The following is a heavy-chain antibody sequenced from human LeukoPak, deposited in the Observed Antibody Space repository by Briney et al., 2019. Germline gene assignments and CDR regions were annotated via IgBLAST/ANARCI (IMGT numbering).Heavy chain of an antibody. Sequence: GGSLRLSCAASGFTFSSYGMSWVRHVPGKGLEWVSSISGSTYSTYYADSVKGRFTISRDNSKNTLYLQMNSLRAEDTAVYYCAKESVAAAGREYYYYYMDVWGKGTTVTVSS. J-gene: IGHJ6*03. V-gene: IGHV3-23*01. CDR3: AKESVAAAGREYYYYYMDV. D-gene: IGHD6-13*01. CDR1: GFTFSSYG. CDR2: ISGSTYST.